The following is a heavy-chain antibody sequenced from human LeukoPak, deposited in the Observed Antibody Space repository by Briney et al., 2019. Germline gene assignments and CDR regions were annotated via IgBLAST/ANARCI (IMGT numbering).Heavy chain of an antibody. CDR3: ARSDSIGSVDY. V-gene: IGHV3-7*01. CDR1: GFAFSIYW. J-gene: IGHJ4*02. CDR2: LNHHGSDK. Sequence: GGSLRLSRAASGFAFSIYWMSWVRQAPGKGLEWVANLNHHGSDKWYVDSVKGRFTIARDNTDNSLSLQMNSLRVEDTAVYYCARSDSIGSVDYWGQGTLITVSS. D-gene: IGHD2-21*01.